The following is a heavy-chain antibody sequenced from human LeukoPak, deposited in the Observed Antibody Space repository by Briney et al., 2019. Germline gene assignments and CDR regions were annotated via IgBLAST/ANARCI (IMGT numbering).Heavy chain of an antibody. CDR3: ARERYYDSSGYDDAFDI. CDR1: GCTFTNSG. Sequence: ASVKVSCKASGCTFTNSGISWVRQAPGQGLEWMRWISAYNGNTNYAQELQGRVTMTTDTSTSTAYMELRSLRSDDTAVYYCARERYYDSSGYDDAFDIWGKGTMVTVSS. V-gene: IGHV1-18*01. D-gene: IGHD3-22*01. J-gene: IGHJ3*02. CDR2: ISAYNGNT.